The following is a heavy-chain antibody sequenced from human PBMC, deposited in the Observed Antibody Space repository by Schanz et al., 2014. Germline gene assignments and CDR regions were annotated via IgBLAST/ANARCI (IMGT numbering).Heavy chain of an antibody. D-gene: IGHD6-13*01. J-gene: IGHJ4*02. CDR1: GYTFTSYD. Sequence: QVQLVQSGSELKKPGASVKISCKASGYTFTSYDIGWVRQAPGQGLEWMGIINPSGGSTSYAQNFQGRVTMTRDTSTSTVYMELSSLRSEDTAVYYCARDRDIAAAGTDQYYFDYWGQGTLVTVSS. CDR3: ARDRDIAAAGTDQYYFDY. V-gene: IGHV1-46*01. CDR2: INPSGGST.